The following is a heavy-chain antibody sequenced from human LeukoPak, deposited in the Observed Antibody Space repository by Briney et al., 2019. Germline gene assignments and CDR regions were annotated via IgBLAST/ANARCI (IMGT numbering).Heavy chain of an antibody. V-gene: IGHV1-69*01. D-gene: IGHD5-12*01. J-gene: IGHJ4*02. CDR2: IIAIFGTA. CDR1: GGTFSSYA. CDR3: ARGYSGYDLLDY. Sequence: GAAVKVSCKASGGTFSSYAISWVRQAPGQGLEWMGGIIAIFGTANYAQKFQGRVTITADESTSTAYMELSSLRSEDTAVYYCARGYSGYDLLDYWGQGTLVT.